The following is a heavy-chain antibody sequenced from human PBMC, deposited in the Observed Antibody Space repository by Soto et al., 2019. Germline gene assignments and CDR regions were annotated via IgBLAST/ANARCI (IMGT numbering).Heavy chain of an antibody. CDR2: IYYSGST. V-gene: IGHV4-59*01. J-gene: IGHJ3*02. Sequence: PSETLSLTCTVSGGSISSYYWSWIRQPPGKGLEWIGYIYYSGSTNYNPSLKSRVTISVDTSKNQFSLKLSSVTAADTAVYYCARALYDSSGHYYWGAIDIWGQATMVTVSS. D-gene: IGHD3-22*01. CDR1: GGSISSYY. CDR3: ARALYDSSGHYYWGAIDI.